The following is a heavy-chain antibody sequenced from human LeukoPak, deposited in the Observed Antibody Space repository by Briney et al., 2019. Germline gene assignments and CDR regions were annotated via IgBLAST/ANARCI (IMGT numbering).Heavy chain of an antibody. V-gene: IGHV3-21*01. Sequence: GGSLRLSCAASGFTFSSYSMNWVRQAPGKGLEWVSSISSSSSYIYYADSVKGRFTIPRDNSKNTLYLQMNSLRAEDTAVYYCARSPGIAAAGTLFDYWGQGTLVTVSS. D-gene: IGHD6-13*01. CDR1: GFTFSSYS. CDR2: ISSSSSYI. CDR3: ARSPGIAAAGTLFDY. J-gene: IGHJ4*02.